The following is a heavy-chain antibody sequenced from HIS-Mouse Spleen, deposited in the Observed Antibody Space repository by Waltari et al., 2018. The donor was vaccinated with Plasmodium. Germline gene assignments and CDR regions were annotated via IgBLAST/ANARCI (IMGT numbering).Heavy chain of an antibody. CDR3: AKAQGVINFDY. J-gene: IGHJ4*02. V-gene: IGHV3-30*18. D-gene: IGHD3-16*01. Sequence: QVQLVESGGGVVQPGRSLRLSCAASGFTFSSYGLHWVRQAPGKGPAWVAVISYDGSNKYYADSVKGRFTISRDNSKNTLYLQMNSLRAEDTAVYYCAKAQGVINFDYWGQGTLVTVSS. CDR2: ISYDGSNK. CDR1: GFTFSSYG.